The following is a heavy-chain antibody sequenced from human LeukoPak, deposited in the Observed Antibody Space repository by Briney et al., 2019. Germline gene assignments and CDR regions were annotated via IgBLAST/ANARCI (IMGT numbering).Heavy chain of an antibody. CDR3: SRESGPFCPFGY. CDR1: GGSISGTNW. D-gene: IGHD1-26*01. J-gene: IGHJ4*02. V-gene: IGHV4-4*02. CDR2: ISLAGQT. Sequence: SGTLSLTCGVSGGSISGTNWWSWVRQPPGEGLEWIGEISLAGQTNYNPSLNGRVTMSLDKSSNQLSLHLTSVTAADTATYFCSRESGPFCPFGYWGQGTLVIVSS.